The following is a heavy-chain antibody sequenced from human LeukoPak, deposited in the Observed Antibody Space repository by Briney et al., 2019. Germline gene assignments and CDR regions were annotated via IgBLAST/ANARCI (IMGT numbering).Heavy chain of an antibody. D-gene: IGHD5-12*01. CDR3: AKVLRSGHANDWFDS. CDR2: IRYDESNT. CDR1: GFTFSSYG. Sequence: TGGSLRLSCAASGFTFSSYGMHWVRQAPGKGLEWVAFIRYDESNTYYADSVKGRFAISRDNSKNTLYLQMNSLRAGDTAVYNCAKVLRSGHANDWFDSWGQGTLVTVSS. V-gene: IGHV3-30*02. J-gene: IGHJ5*01.